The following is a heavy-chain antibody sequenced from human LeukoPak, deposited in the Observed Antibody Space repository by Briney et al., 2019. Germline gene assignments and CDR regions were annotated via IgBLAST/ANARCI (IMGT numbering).Heavy chain of an antibody. D-gene: IGHD4-17*01. CDR3: ARASLRLRCLDY. CDR1: GGSISSSSCY. V-gene: IGHV4-39*01. J-gene: IGHJ4*02. Sequence: SETLSLTCTVSGGSISSSSCYWGWIRQPPGKGLEWIGSIYYSGSTYYNPSLKSRVTISVDTSKNQFSLKLSSVTAADTAVYYCARASLRLRCLDYWGQGTLVTVSS. CDR2: IYYSGST.